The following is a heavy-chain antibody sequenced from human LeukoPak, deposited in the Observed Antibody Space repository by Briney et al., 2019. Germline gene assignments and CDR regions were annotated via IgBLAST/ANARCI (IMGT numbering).Heavy chain of an antibody. V-gene: IGHV4-61*02. CDR1: GGSISSGSHY. J-gene: IGHJ6*03. CDR3: ARESFIAARGYYYYYMDV. D-gene: IGHD6-6*01. Sequence: SQTLSLTCTVSGGSISSGSHYWSWIRQPAGKGLEWIGRIYTSGSTNYNPSLKSRVTISVDTSKNQFSLTLSSVTAADTAVYYCARESFIAARGYYYYYMDVWGKGTTVTVSS. CDR2: IYTSGST.